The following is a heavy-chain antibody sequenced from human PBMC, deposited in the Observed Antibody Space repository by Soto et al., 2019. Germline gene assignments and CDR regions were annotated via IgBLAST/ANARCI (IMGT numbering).Heavy chain of an antibody. Sequence: EVQLLESGGGLVQPGGSLRLSCAASGFTFSSYAMSWVRQAPGKGLEWVSAISGSGGSTYYADSVKGRFTISRDNSKNTLYVQMNSLRAEDTAVYYCAKSYYDFWSGLDYWGQGTLVTVSS. V-gene: IGHV3-23*01. CDR1: GFTFSSYA. D-gene: IGHD3-3*01. CDR3: AKSYYDFWSGLDY. CDR2: ISGSGGST. J-gene: IGHJ4*02.